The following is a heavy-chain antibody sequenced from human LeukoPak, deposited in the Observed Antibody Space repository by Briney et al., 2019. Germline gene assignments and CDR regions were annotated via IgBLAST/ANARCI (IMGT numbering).Heavy chain of an antibody. Sequence: TGGSLRLSCAASGFTFSSYGMHWVRQAPGKGLEWVAVIWYDGSNKYYADSVKGRFTISRDNSKNTLYLQMNSLRAEDTAVYYCARDNRGAYGMDVWGQGTTVTVSS. D-gene: IGHD7-27*01. CDR2: IWYDGSNK. CDR3: ARDNRGAYGMDV. CDR1: GFTFSSYG. V-gene: IGHV3-33*01. J-gene: IGHJ6*02.